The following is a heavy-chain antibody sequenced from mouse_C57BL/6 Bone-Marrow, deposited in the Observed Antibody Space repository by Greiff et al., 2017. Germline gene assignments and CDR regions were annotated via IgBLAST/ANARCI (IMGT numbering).Heavy chain of an antibody. CDR3: AEGGSEAMDY. Sequence: VQLVESGAELVKPGASVKISCKASGYAFSSYWLNWVKQRPGKGLEWIGQIYPGDGDTNYNGKFKGKATLTADKSSSTAYMQLSSLTSEDSAVYFCAEGGSEAMDYWGQGTSVTVSS. J-gene: IGHJ4*01. CDR1: GYAFSSYW. CDR2: IYPGDGDT. V-gene: IGHV1-80*01.